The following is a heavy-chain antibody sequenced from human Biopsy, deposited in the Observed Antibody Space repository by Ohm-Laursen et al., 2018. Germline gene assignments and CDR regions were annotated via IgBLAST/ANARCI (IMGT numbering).Heavy chain of an antibody. CDR2: ISPSNDKT. D-gene: IGHD2-2*01. J-gene: IGHJ4*02. V-gene: IGHV1-18*01. CDR3: ARVFCTRTPCYSLLDN. CDR1: VYTFTIYD. Sequence: VASVKVSCKASVYTFTIYDISWGRQAPGQGLEWMGWISPSNDKTSYPPKLQDRVTMTADTSTNTAHLELRRLRSDDTAVYYCARVFCTRTPCYSLLDNWGQGTVVTVSS.